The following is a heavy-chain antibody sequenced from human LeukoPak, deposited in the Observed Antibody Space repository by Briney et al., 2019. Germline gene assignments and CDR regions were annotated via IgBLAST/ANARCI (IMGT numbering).Heavy chain of an antibody. CDR1: GGSISSHF. CDR3: ARHPGGDY. CDR2: IYYSGST. D-gene: IGHD3-10*01. J-gene: IGHJ4*02. Sequence: SETLSLTCTVSGGSISSHFWSWIRQPPGKGLEWIGYIYYSGSTNYNPSLKSRVTISVDTSKNQFSLKLSSVTAADTAVYYCARHPGGDYWGQGTLVTVSS. V-gene: IGHV4-59*08.